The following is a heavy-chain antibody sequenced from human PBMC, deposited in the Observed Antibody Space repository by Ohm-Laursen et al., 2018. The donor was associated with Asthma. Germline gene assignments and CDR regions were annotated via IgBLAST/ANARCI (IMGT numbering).Heavy chain of an antibody. V-gene: IGHV4-30-4*08. D-gene: IGHD1-26*01. CDR3: ARSRDSGSSNWFDP. CDR2: IYHTGKT. J-gene: IGHJ5*02. CDR1: GRPITSGAYY. Sequence: SETLSLTCTVSGRPITSGAYYWTWIRQHPGKGLEYVGCIYHTGKTYYNPSLQSRLTLSVDTSKNQFSLKLSSVTAADTAVYYCARSRDSGSSNWFDPWGQGTLVTVSS.